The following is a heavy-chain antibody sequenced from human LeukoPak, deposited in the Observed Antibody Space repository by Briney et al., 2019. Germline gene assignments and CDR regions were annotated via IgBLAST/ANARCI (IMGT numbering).Heavy chain of an antibody. D-gene: IGHD3-10*01. CDR1: GYTFTGYY. CDR2: INPNSGGT. V-gene: IGHV1-2*02. Sequence: ASVKVSCKASGYTFTGYYTHWVRQAPGQGLEWMGWINPNSGGTNYAQKFQGRVTMTRDTSISTAYMELSRLRSDDTAVYYCARTMVRGVLGPYYFDYWGQGTLVTVSS. J-gene: IGHJ4*02. CDR3: ARTMVRGVLGPYYFDY.